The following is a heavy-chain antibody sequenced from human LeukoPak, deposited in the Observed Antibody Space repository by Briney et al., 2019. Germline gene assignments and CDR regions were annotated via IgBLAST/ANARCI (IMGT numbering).Heavy chain of an antibody. CDR1: GFNFNNFA. J-gene: IGHJ4*02. CDR3: AKGAEIDH. Sequence: GGSLRLSCAASGFNFNNFAMSWVRQAPGKGLEWLSAMTGPAGTTYYAESVKGRFTISRDYSKSMVFLQMNSLRVEDTAIYYCAKGAEIDHWGQGTLVTVSS. V-gene: IGHV3-23*01. CDR2: MTGPAGTT.